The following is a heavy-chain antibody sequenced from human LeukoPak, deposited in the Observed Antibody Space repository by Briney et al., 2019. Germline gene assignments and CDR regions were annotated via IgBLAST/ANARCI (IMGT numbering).Heavy chain of an antibody. CDR3: AKVIGPNYCTNGVCYMGYFDL. J-gene: IGHJ4*02. CDR1: GGSISSSSYY. Sequence: PSETLSLTCSVSGGSISSSSYYWGWIRQPPGKGLEWIGSIYYSGSTYYDPSLKSRVTISVDTSKNQFSLKLRSMTAADTAVYYCAKVIGPNYCTNGVCYMGYFDLWGQGTLVTVSS. CDR2: IYYSGST. D-gene: IGHD2-8*01. V-gene: IGHV4-39*07.